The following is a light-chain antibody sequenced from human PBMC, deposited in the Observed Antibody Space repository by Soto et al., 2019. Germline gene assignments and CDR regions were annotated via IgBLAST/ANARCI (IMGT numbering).Light chain of an antibody. CDR3: QQRNDWPLT. V-gene: IGKV3D-20*02. Sequence: EIVLTQSPGTLSLSPGERATLSCRASQSVSSSYLAWYQQKPGQAPRLLIYGASTRATGIPARFSGSGSGTEFTLTISSLEPEDFAVYYCQQRNDWPLTFGQGTRLEIK. CDR2: GAS. J-gene: IGKJ5*01. CDR1: QSVSSSY.